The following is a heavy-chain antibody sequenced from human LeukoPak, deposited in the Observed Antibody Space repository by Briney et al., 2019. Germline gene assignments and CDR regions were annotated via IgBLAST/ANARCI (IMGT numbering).Heavy chain of an antibody. CDR2: INGDGSRT. Sequence: GGSLRLSCAASGFTFSDYWMHWVRQAPGKGLVWVSRINGDGSRTGYADSVKGRITISRDNVKNTLHLQMNSLRAEDTAVYYCAREKRYDDFDYWGQGTLVTVSS. CDR1: GFTFSDYW. V-gene: IGHV3-74*01. J-gene: IGHJ4*02. D-gene: IGHD5-12*01. CDR3: AREKRYDDFDY.